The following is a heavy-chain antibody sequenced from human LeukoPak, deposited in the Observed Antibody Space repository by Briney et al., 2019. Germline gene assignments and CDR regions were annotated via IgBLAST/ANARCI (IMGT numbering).Heavy chain of an antibody. CDR2: INWNGGST. V-gene: IGHV3-20*04. CDR3: AARGYSYGTQVGYFDL. J-gene: IGHJ2*01. Sequence: GGSLRLSCAASGFTFSSYGMSWGRQAPGKGLEWVSGINWNGGSTGYADSVKGRFTISRDNAKNSLYLQMNSLRAEDTALYYCAARGYSYGTQVGYFDLWGRGTLVTVSS. CDR1: GFTFSSYG. D-gene: IGHD5-18*01.